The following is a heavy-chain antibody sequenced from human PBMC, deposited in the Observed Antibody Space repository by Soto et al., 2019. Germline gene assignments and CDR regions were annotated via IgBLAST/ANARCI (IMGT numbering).Heavy chain of an antibody. CDR3: ARDRESRVPLDAFDI. J-gene: IGHJ3*02. D-gene: IGHD3-10*01. V-gene: IGHV5-51*01. CDR2: IYPGDSDT. CDR1: GYSFTSYW. Sequence: GESLTISCKGSGYSFTSYWIGWVRQMPGKGLEWMGIIYPGDSDTRYSPSFQGQVTISADKSISTAYLQWSSLKASDTAMYYCARDRESRVPLDAFDIWGQGTMVTVSS.